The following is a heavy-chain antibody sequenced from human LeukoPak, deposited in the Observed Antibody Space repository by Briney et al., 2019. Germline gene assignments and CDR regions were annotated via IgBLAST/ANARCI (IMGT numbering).Heavy chain of an antibody. J-gene: IGHJ4*02. V-gene: IGHV1-2*02. Sequence: ASVKVSCKASGYTFTDYYIHWVRQAPGQGLEWMGWINPKTGDTKYALRFQGKLTMTRDTSISPMYMELSSLSSDDTAVYYCARPLGAIGGYRCCELDYWGQGTLVTVSS. CDR1: GYTFTDYY. D-gene: IGHD3-22*01. CDR3: ARPLGAIGGYRCCELDY. CDR2: INPKTGDT.